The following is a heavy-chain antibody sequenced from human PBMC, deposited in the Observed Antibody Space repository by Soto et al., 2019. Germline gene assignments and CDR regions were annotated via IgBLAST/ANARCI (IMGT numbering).Heavy chain of an antibody. CDR1: GYTFSNNW. CDR2: IDPSGSYT. CDR3: ARRSETAMAFFFDY. Sequence: PGESLKISCQGSGYTFSNNWISWVRQKPGKGLEWMGKIDPSGSYTDYSPSFQGHVSLSVDKSVSTAYLQWSSLKASDSAMYYCARRSETAMAFFFDYWGQGTLVTVSS. D-gene: IGHD5-18*01. J-gene: IGHJ4*02. V-gene: IGHV5-10-1*01.